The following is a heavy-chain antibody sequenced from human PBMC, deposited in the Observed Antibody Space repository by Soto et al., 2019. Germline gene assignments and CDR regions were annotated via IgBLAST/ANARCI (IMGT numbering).Heavy chain of an antibody. CDR1: DGSISSGDYY. J-gene: IGHJ5*02. D-gene: IGHD3-3*01. Sequence: SQTISPTCSVSDGSISSGDYYWSCIHLHPGKGLEWIGYIYSGSTYYNPSLKSRVTISGDTSKNQFSLKLSSVTAADTAVYYCARWWSGSRQGFDPWGQGTLVTVSS. CDR3: ARWWSGSRQGFDP. CDR2: IYSGST. V-gene: IGHV4-31*03.